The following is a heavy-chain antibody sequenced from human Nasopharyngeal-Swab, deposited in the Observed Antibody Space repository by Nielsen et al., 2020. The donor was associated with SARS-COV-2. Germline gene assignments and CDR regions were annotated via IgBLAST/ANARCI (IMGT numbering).Heavy chain of an antibody. J-gene: IGHJ4*02. Sequence: SATLSLTCTVSGGSLSSSSYYWGWIRQPPGKGLEWIGRIYYSGSTYYNPSLKSRVPISVDTSKNQFSLKLSSVTAADTAVYYCARARTRVTTFGYWGQGTLVTVSS. V-gene: IGHV4-39*07. D-gene: IGHD4-17*01. CDR3: ARARTRVTTFGY. CDR1: GGSLSSSSYY. CDR2: IYYSGST.